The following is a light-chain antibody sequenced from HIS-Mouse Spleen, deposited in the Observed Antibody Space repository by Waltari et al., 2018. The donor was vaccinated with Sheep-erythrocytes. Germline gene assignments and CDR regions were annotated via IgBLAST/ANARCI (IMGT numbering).Light chain of an antibody. CDR2: EGS. V-gene: IGLV2-23*01. J-gene: IGLJ3*02. CDR1: SSDVGSYNL. Sequence: QSALTQPASVSGSPGQSITLSCPGTSSDVGSYNLVSWYQQQPGKAPKLMIYEGSKRPSGVSNRFSGSKSGNTASLTISGLQAEDEADYYCCSYAGSSTPWVFGGGTKLTVL. CDR3: CSYAGSSTPWV.